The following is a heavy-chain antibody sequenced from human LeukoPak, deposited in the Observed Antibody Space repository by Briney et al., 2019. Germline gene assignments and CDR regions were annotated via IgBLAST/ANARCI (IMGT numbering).Heavy chain of an antibody. CDR3: ARVGYSSGWFVSGAFDI. CDR2: ISAYNGNT. J-gene: IGHJ3*02. V-gene: IGHV1-18*01. Sequence: ASVKVSCKASGYTFTSYGISWVRQAPGQGLEWMGWISAYNGNTNYAQKLQGRVTMTTDTSTSTAYMELRSLRSDDTAVYYCARVGYSSGWFVSGAFDIWGQGTMVTVSS. D-gene: IGHD6-19*01. CDR1: GYTFTSYG.